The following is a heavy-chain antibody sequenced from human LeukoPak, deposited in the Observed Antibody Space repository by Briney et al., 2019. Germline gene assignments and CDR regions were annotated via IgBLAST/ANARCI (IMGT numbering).Heavy chain of an antibody. CDR1: GYTFTGYY. J-gene: IGHJ4*02. V-gene: IGHV1-2*02. CDR2: INPNSGGT. Sequence: ASVKVSCKASGYTFTGYYMHWVRQAPGQGREWMGWINPNSGGTNYAQKFQGRVTMTRDTSISTAYMELSRLRSDDTAVYYCARKGSAYYDFWSGFSPFDYWGQGTLVTVSS. CDR3: ARKGSAYYDFWSGFSPFDY. D-gene: IGHD3-3*01.